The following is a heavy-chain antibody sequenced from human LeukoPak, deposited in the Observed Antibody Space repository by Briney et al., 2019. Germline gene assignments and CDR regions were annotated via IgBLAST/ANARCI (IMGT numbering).Heavy chain of an antibody. J-gene: IGHJ5*01. V-gene: IGHV6-1*01. D-gene: IGHD3-10*01. CDR1: GDSISSYTAA. Sequence: SQTLSLTCAISGDSISSYTAAWNWIRQSPSRGLEWLGRTYYRSRWLLDYAVPVRSRITINADTSKNRFSVQLASVTPDDTVVYYCARDGDFYGSGTLDSWGQGTLVTVSS. CDR3: ARDGDFYGSGTLDS. CDR2: TYYRSRWLL.